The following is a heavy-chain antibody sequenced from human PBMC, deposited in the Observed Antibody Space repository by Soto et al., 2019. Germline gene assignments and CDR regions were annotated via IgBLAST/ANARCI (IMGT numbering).Heavy chain of an antibody. CDR3: VRDLGCISTSCHAHFDF. J-gene: IGHJ4*02. CDR1: GFTFNTYH. Sequence: GGSLRLSCAASGFTFNTYHMHWVRQAPGKGLQWVAVIWSDGSNKYYADSVKGRFTISRDNAKKSVYLQMNSLRDEDTAVYYCVRDLGCISTSCHAHFDFWGQGTLVTVSS. CDR2: IWSDGSNK. D-gene: IGHD2-2*01. V-gene: IGHV3-33*01.